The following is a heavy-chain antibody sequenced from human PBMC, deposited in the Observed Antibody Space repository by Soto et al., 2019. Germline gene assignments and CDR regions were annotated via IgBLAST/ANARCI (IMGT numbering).Heavy chain of an antibody. D-gene: IGHD3-10*01. V-gene: IGHV4-59*01. CDR1: GGSIRSCY. CDR3: ARDNHGSGSYITYYYYYGMDV. CDR2: IYYSGST. Sequence: SDTLSLTCTVPGGSIRSCYWSWIRQPPGKGLEWIGYIYYSGSTNYNPSLKSRVTISVDTSKNQFSLKLSSVTAADTAVYYCARDNHGSGSYITYYYYYGMDVWGQGTTVT. J-gene: IGHJ6*02.